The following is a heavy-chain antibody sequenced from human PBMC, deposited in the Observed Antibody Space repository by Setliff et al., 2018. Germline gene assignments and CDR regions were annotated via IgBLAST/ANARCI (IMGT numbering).Heavy chain of an antibody. J-gene: IGHJ4*02. CDR1: GFTFSSYA. CDR3: ARGGDYCGGECYIPPPDSY. V-gene: IGHV3-23*01. D-gene: IGHD2-21*01. Sequence: GSLRLSCAASGFTFSSYAITWVRQAPGKGLEWVSMISGSAQTTYYADSVKGRFTIPRDISKNTLYLQMNSLRPEDTAVYYCARGGDYCGGECYIPPPDSYWGQGTLVTVSS. CDR2: ISGSAQTT.